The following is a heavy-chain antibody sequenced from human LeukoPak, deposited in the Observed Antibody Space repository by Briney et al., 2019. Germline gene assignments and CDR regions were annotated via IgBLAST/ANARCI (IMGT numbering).Heavy chain of an antibody. CDR2: IRYSGST. Sequence: WETLSLTCNVSGGSISSNTYFWGWIRRPPGKGLEWIGGIRYSGSTYYNPSLKSRVTISVDTSKNQFSLNLSSLTAADTAVYYCATSDTVSTYNWFDPWGQGTLVTVS. CDR1: GGSISSNTYF. J-gene: IGHJ5*02. V-gene: IGHV4-39*01. CDR3: ATSDTVSTYNWFDP. D-gene: IGHD5/OR15-5a*01.